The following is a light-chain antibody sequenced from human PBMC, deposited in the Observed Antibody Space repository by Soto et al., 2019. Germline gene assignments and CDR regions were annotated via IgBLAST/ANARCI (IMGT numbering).Light chain of an antibody. V-gene: IGKV1-39*01. CDR2: AAS. J-gene: IGKJ5*01. CDR1: QSIRSY. CDR3: QQSYSTRIT. Sequence: DIQMTQSPSSLSASVGDNVIITCRASQSIRSYVTWSQQPPGKDPKILSDAASSLQSCVPSRFSAIGSGTDFTLTISSLQPEDVATYCCQQSYSTRITFGQGTRL.